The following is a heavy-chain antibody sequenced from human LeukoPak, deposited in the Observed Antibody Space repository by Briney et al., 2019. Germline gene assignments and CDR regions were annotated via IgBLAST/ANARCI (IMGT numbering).Heavy chain of an antibody. CDR3: ARGGFLEWLSNEYFQH. J-gene: IGHJ1*01. V-gene: IGHV3-53*01. Sequence: PGGSLRLSCAASGFTVSSNYMSWVRQAPGKGLEWVSVIYSGGSTYYADSVKGRFTISRDNAKNSLYLQMNSLRAEDTAVYYCARGGFLEWLSNEYFQHWGQGTLVTVSS. D-gene: IGHD3-3*01. CDR1: GFTVSSNY. CDR2: IYSGGST.